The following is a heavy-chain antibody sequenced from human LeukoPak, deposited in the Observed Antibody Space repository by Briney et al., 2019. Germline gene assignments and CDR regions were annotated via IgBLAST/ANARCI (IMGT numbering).Heavy chain of an antibody. D-gene: IGHD5-12*01. J-gene: IGHJ6*02. CDR1: IFTFSSFG. CDR2: MVRRKSH. V-gene: IGHV3-33*01. Sequence: GGSLRLSCAASIFTFSSFGMHWVRQAPGKGLEWVAVMVRRKSHILCRLREGPIHRLQRQFQEHVVSGNEWPEAEDTAIYYCARDQSGQHYVFYYGMDVWGQGTTVIVSS. CDR3: ARDQSGQHYVFYYGMDV.